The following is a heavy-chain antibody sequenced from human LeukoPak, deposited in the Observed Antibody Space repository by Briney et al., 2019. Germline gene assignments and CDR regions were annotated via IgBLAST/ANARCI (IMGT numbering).Heavy chain of an antibody. D-gene: IGHD1-1*01. CDR2: INFDGSST. Sequence: PGGSLRLSCAASGFTFSSYWMHWVRQAPGKGLVWVSRINFDGSSTTYAVSVTGRFTISRDNAKNTLYLQMNRLRVEDTAVYYCARPLSSNCRIDPWGQGTLVTVSS. CDR3: ARPLSSNCRIDP. V-gene: IGHV3-74*01. CDR1: GFTFSSYW. J-gene: IGHJ5*02.